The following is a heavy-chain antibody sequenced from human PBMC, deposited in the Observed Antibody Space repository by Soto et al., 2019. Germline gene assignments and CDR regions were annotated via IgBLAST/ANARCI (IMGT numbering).Heavy chain of an antibody. V-gene: IGHV3-21*01. CDR3: AREYGDYEDHAFDI. CDR1: GFTFSSYS. Sequence: EVQLGESGGGLVKPGGSLRLSCAASGFTFSSYSMNWVRQAPGKGLEWVSSISSSSSYIYYADSVKGRITIHRDNAKNSLYKQMNSLRAEDTAVYYCAREYGDYEDHAFDIWGQGTMVTVS. D-gene: IGHD4-17*01. J-gene: IGHJ3*02. CDR2: ISSSSSYI.